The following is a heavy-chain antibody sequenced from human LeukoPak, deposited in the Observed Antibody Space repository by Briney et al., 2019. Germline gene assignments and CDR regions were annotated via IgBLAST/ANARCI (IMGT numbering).Heavy chain of an antibody. Sequence: GGSLRLSCAATGFTLSSYAMTWVRQAPGKGLEWVSSINDSGGSTYCADSMKGRFTISRDNSKNTLYLQMNSLRAEDTAVYYCAAGVVAATFDYWGQGALVTVSS. J-gene: IGHJ4*02. CDR3: AAGVVAATFDY. CDR2: INDSGGST. D-gene: IGHD2-15*01. V-gene: IGHV3-23*01. CDR1: GFTLSSYA.